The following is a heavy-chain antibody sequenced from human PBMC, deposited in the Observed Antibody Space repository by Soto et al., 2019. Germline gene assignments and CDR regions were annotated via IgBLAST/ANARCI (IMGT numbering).Heavy chain of an antibody. V-gene: IGHV4-4*03. CDR3: ARGELIVEATMDYYYYGMDV. D-gene: IGHD1-26*01. Sequence: PETLSLTCAVSGGSTSSSNWWSRVRQPPGKGLVWIGEIYHSGSTNYNPSLKSRVTISVDKSKNQFSLKLSSVTAADTAVYYCARGELIVEATMDYYYYGMDVWGQGTTVTVSS. CDR1: GGSTSSSNW. J-gene: IGHJ6*02. CDR2: IYHSGST.